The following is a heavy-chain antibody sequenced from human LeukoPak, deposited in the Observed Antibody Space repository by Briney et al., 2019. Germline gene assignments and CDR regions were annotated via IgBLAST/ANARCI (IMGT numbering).Heavy chain of an antibody. Sequence: ESLRLSCAASGFTFSSYWMSWVRQAPGKGLEWVANIKQDGSEKYYVDSVKGRFTISRDNAKNSLYLQMNSLRAEDTAVYYCARESVVVGATNAAGNYYYYYGMDVWGQGTTVTVSS. D-gene: IGHD2-15*01. V-gene: IGHV3-7*01. J-gene: IGHJ6*02. CDR1: GFTFSSYW. CDR2: IKQDGSEK. CDR3: ARESVVVGATNAAGNYYYYYGMDV.